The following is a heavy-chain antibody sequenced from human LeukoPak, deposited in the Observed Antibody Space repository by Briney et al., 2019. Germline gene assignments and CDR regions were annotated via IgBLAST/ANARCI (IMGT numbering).Heavy chain of an antibody. CDR3: AKAKGAVADKDAFDI. CDR1: GFTFDDYA. D-gene: IGHD6-19*01. V-gene: IGHV3-9*01. J-gene: IGHJ3*02. Sequence: RSLRPSCAASGFTFDDYAMHWVRQAPGKGLEWVSGISWNSGSIGYADSVKGRFTISRDSAKNSLYLQMNSLRAEDTALYYCAKAKGAVADKDAFDIWGQGTMVTVSS. CDR2: ISWNSGSI.